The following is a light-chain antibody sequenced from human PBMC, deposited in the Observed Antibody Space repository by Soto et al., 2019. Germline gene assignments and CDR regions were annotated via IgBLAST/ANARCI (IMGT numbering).Light chain of an antibody. CDR1: SSNIGAGYD. J-gene: IGLJ3*02. CDR3: QSYDNNLSGRV. V-gene: IGLV1-40*01. CDR2: NNN. Sequence: QSVLTQPSSVSGAPGQRVTISCTGSSSNIGAGYDVHWYQQLPGTAPKLLIYNNNNRPSGVPDRFSGSKSGTSASLAITGLQAEDEADYYCQSYDNNLSGRVFGGGTQLTVL.